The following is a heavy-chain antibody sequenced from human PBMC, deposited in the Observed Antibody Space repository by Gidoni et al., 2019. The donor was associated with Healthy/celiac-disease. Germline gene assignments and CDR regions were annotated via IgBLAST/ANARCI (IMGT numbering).Heavy chain of an antibody. Sequence: EVQLVESGGGLVQPGRSLRLSCAASGFTFDAYAMHWVRQAPGKGLEWVSGISWNSGSIGYADSVKGRFTISRDNAKNSLYLQMNSLRAEDTALYYCAKDKKAARPGISAGDFDYWGQGTLVTVSS. V-gene: IGHV3-9*01. CDR1: GFTFDAYA. CDR3: AKDKKAARPGISAGDFDY. D-gene: IGHD6-6*01. J-gene: IGHJ4*02. CDR2: ISWNSGSI.